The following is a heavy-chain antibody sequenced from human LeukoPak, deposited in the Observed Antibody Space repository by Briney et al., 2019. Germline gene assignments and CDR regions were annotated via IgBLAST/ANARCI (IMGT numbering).Heavy chain of an antibody. CDR2: ISSSSSYI. D-gene: IGHD6-13*01. CDR3: ARDGSIAAAGTIIDY. V-gene: IGHV3-21*01. Sequence: GGSLRLSRAASGFTFSSYSMNWVRQAPGKGLEWVSSISSSSSYIYYADSVKGRFTISRDNAKNSLYLQMNSLRAEDTAVYYCARDGSIAAAGTIIDYWGQGTLVTVSS. CDR1: GFTFSSYS. J-gene: IGHJ4*02.